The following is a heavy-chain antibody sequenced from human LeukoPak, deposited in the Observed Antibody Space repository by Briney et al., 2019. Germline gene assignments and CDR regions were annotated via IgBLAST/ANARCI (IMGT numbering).Heavy chain of an antibody. CDR3: ARIDYGDYPHPDY. Sequence: SQTLSLTCTVSGGSISSGGYYWSWIRQHPGTGLEWIGYSYYSGSTYYNPSLKSRVTISVDTSKNQFSLKLSSVTAADTAVYYCARIDYGDYPHPDYWGQGTLVTVSS. CDR1: GGSISSGGYY. D-gene: IGHD4-17*01. CDR2: SYYSGST. V-gene: IGHV4-31*03. J-gene: IGHJ4*02.